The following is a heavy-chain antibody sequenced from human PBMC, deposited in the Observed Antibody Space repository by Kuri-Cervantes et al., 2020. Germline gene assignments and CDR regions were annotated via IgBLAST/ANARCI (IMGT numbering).Heavy chain of an antibody. CDR1: GGSFSGYY. J-gene: IGHJ4*02. Sequence: GSLRLSCAVYGGSFSGYYWSWIRQPPGKGLEWIGEINHSGSTNYNPSLKSRVTISVDTSKNQFSLKLSPVTAADTAVYYCARGLGIGRPIYYFDYWGQGTLVTVSS. CDR2: INHSGST. D-gene: IGHD7-27*01. CDR3: ARGLGIGRPIYYFDY. V-gene: IGHV4-34*01.